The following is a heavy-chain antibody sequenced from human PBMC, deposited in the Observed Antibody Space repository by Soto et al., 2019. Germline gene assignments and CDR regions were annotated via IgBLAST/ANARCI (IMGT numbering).Heavy chain of an antibody. Sequence: SETLSLTCTVSGGSISSSSYYWGWIRQPPGKGLEWIGSIYYSGSTYYNPSLKSRVTISVDTSKNQFSLKLSSVTAADTAVYYCASGRIMITFGGVIPLQWGQGTLVTVS. CDR1: GGSISSSSYY. J-gene: IGHJ4*02. D-gene: IGHD3-16*02. CDR2: IYYSGST. CDR3: ASGRIMITFGGVIPLQ. V-gene: IGHV4-39*01.